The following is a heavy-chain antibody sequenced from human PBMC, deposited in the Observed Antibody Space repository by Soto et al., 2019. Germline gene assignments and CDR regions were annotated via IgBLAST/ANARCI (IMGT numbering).Heavy chain of an antibody. Sequence: QVQLVQSGSEVKKPGASVRVSCKASGYPFTDYYLHWVRQSPGQGLEWMGWIHPNSGGTKFPQQVQGRVIMTRDTSISTAHMELSRLKSDDTAVYYCARAGLTTVELATIYGSQGTLVTVSS. V-gene: IGHV1-2*02. J-gene: IGHJ4*02. CDR1: GYPFTDYY. CDR2: IHPNSGGT. D-gene: IGHD5-12*01. CDR3: ARAGLTTVELATIY.